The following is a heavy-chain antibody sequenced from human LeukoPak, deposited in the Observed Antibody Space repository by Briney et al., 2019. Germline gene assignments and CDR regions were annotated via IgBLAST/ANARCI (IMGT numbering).Heavy chain of an antibody. Sequence: PSETLSLTCTVSGGSISSYYWSWIRQPPGKGLEWIGNIYYSGSTYYNPSLRSRVTISVDTSKNQFSLKLSSVTAAETAVYYCARSYCSSTSCYAGGYFQHWGQGTLVTVSS. V-gene: IGHV4-59*04. CDR2: IYYSGST. CDR1: GGSISSYY. J-gene: IGHJ1*01. CDR3: ARSYCSSTSCYAGGYFQH. D-gene: IGHD2-2*01.